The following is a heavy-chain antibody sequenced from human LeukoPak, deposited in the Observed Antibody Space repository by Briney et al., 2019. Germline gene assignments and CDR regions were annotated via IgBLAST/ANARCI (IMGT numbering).Heavy chain of an antibody. J-gene: IGHJ4*02. V-gene: IGHV3-48*03. CDR2: ISSNGNTE. CDR3: ARDTLNGPFVTSLDY. D-gene: IGHD3-9*01. CDR1: GSSFSSNP. Sequence: GGSLRLSCAASGSSFSSNPFNWVRQAPGKGLEWVSYISSNGNTEYYLDSVRVRFTMSRDNAKNLLFLRLDSLRAEDTAVYYCARDTLNGPFVTSLDYWGEGALVTVSS.